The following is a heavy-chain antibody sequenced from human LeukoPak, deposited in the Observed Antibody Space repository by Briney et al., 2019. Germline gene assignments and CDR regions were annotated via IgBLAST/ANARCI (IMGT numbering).Heavy chain of an antibody. V-gene: IGHV1-69*04. D-gene: IGHD4-23*01. J-gene: IGHJ3*02. CDR2: IIPILGIA. CDR3: ARGYDYGGYDAFDI. CDR1: GGTFSSYA. Sequence: GASVKVSCKASGGTFSSYAISWVRQAPGQGLEWMGRIIPILGIANYAQKFQGRVTITADKSTSTAYMELSSLRSEDTAVYYCARGYDYGGYDAFDIWGQGTMVTVPS.